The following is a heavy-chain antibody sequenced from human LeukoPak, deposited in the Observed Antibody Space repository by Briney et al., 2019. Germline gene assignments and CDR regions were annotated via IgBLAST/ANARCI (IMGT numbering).Heavy chain of an antibody. D-gene: IGHD1-1*01. Sequence: PSETLSLTCTVSGCSITNSYWNWIRQSPGKGLEWIGYINYSGSTNYNPTLKSRVTISVDTFKNQLSMKLSSVTAADTAVYFCARDPLSTNDFDIWGQGTMVTVSS. V-gene: IGHV4-59*01. CDR3: ARDPLSTNDFDI. CDR1: GCSITNSY. CDR2: INYSGST. J-gene: IGHJ3*02.